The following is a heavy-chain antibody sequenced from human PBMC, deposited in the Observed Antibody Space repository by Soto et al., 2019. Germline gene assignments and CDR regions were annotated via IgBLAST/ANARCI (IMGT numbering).Heavy chain of an antibody. V-gene: IGHV3-21*01. D-gene: IGHD5-18*01. CDR1: GFTFSSYS. CDR3: ARDTDTAMVFTRFDP. CDR2: ISSSSSYI. J-gene: IGHJ5*02. Sequence: EVQLVESGGGLVKPGGSLRLSCAASGFTFSSYSMNWVRQAPGKGLEWVSSISSSSSYIYYADSVKGRFTISRDNAKNSLYLQMNSLRAKDTAVYYCARDTDTAMVFTRFDPWGQGTLVTVSS.